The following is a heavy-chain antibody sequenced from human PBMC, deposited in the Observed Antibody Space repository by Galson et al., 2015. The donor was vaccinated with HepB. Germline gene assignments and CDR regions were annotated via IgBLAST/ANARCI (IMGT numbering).Heavy chain of an antibody. CDR2: IKSKTDGGTT. CDR3: TTYLLQALFDP. V-gene: IGHV3-15*01. J-gene: IGHJ5*02. CDR1: GFTFSNAW. D-gene: IGHD2/OR15-2a*01. Sequence: SLRLSCAASGFTFSNAWMSWVRQAPGKGLEWVGRIKSKTDGGTTDYAAPVKGRFTISRDDSKNTLYLQMNSLKTEDTAVYYCTTYLLQALFDPWGQGTLVTVSS.